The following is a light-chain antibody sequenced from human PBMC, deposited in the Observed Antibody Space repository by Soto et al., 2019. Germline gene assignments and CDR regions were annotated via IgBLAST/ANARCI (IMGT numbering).Light chain of an antibody. Sequence: QSALTQPASVSGSPGQSITISCTGTSSDVGGYNYVSWYQQHPGKAPKLMIYEVSNRPSGVSNRFSGSKSGNTASLTISGLQAEDEADYYCQSHDNILSVEVFGGGTKLTVL. CDR1: SSDVGGYNY. CDR3: QSHDNILSVEV. CDR2: EVS. J-gene: IGLJ2*01. V-gene: IGLV2-14*01.